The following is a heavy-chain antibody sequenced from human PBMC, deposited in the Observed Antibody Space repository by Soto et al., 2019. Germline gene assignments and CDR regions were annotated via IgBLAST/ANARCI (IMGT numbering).Heavy chain of an antibody. CDR1: GFTFDDYA. V-gene: IGHV3-9*01. D-gene: IGHD3-9*01. CDR2: ISWNSGSI. J-gene: IGHJ4*02. Sequence: EVQLVESGGGLVQPGRSLRLSCAASGFTFDDYAMHWVRQARGKGLEWVSGISWNSGSIGYADSVKGRFTISRDNAKNSLYLQMNSLRAEDTALYYCAKDTNYDILTGYSDWGQGTLVTVSS. CDR3: AKDTNYDILTGYSD.